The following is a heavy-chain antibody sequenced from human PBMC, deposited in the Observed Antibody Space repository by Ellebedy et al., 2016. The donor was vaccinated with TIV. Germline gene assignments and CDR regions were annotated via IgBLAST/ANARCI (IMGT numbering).Heavy chain of an antibody. CDR3: ARDSRPYYDFWSGYSQGYDY. J-gene: IGHJ4*02. V-gene: IGHV3-66*01. Sequence: PGGSLRLSCAASGFTVSINYMSWVRQAPGKGLEWVSVIYTGGSTYYADSVKGRFTISRDNSKNTLYLQMNTLRAEDTAVYYCARDSRPYYDFWSGYSQGYDYWGQGTLVTVSS. CDR1: GFTVSINY. D-gene: IGHD3-3*01. CDR2: IYTGGST.